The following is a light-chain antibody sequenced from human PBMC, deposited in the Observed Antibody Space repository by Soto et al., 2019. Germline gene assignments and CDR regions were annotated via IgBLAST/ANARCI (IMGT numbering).Light chain of an antibody. CDR3: SSYAGRNSLTHII. CDR2: EVF. CDR1: SSDIGDYNY. J-gene: IGLJ2*01. Sequence: QSALTQPPSASGSPGQSVTLSCTGTSSDIGDYNYVSWYQQHPGKAPKLIIYEVFKRPSGIPDRFFGSKSGNTASLTVSGLQAEDEAHYYCSSYAGRNSLTHIIFGGGTKLTVL. V-gene: IGLV2-8*01.